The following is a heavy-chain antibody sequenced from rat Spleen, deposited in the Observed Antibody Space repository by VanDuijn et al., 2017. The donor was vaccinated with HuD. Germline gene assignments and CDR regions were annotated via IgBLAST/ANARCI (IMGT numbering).Heavy chain of an antibody. Sequence: QVQLKESGPGLVQPSETLSLTCTVSGFSLTSYSVSWVRQPSGKGPEWMGRMWYDGDTAYNSALKSRLSISRDTSKNQVFLKMNSLQTDDTAMYFCARSYNSGVKYWYFDFWGPGTMVTVSS. D-gene: IGHD4-3*01. J-gene: IGHJ1*01. CDR1: GFSLTSYS. V-gene: IGHV2-34*01. CDR3: ARSYNSGVKYWYFDF. CDR2: MWYDGDT.